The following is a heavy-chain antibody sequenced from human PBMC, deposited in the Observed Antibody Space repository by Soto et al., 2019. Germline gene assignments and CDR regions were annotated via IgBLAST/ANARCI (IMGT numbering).Heavy chain of an antibody. CDR1: GFTFSSYS. V-gene: IGHV3-21*01. J-gene: IGHJ4*02. CDR3: ASQYSYGYVTGDY. D-gene: IGHD5-18*01. CDR2: ISSSSSYI. Sequence: GGSLRLSCAASGFTFSSYSMNWVRQAPGKGLEWVSSISSSSSYIYYADSVKGRFTISRENAKNSLYLQMNSLRAEDTAVYYCASQYSYGYVTGDYWGQGTLVTVSS.